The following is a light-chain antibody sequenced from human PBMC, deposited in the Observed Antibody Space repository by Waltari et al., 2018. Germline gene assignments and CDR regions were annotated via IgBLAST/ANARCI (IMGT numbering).Light chain of an antibody. Sequence: EIVMTQSPATLSVSPGERATLSCRASQSINSNLAWYQHRPGQAPRLLIYDASTRATGIPARFSGSGSGTEFTLTISSLQSEDFALYYCQQYNNWPQTFGQGTKVEIE. V-gene: IGKV3-15*01. CDR2: DAS. CDR3: QQYNNWPQT. J-gene: IGKJ1*01. CDR1: QSINSN.